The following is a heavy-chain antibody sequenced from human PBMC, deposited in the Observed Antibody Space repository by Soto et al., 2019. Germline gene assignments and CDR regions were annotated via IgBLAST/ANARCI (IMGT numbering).Heavy chain of an antibody. CDR2: ITSSGRTI. CDR3: ARGGGYGGQYYYGFDV. Sequence: NPGGSLRLSCAVSGFTFSDYYMSWIRQAPGKGLEWVSYITSSGRTIYYGDSVKGRFTISRDNAKNSLYLQMNSLRAEDTAVYYCARGGGYGGQYYYGFDVWGQGTTVTVSS. D-gene: IGHD3-16*01. V-gene: IGHV3-11*01. CDR1: GFTFSDYY. J-gene: IGHJ6*02.